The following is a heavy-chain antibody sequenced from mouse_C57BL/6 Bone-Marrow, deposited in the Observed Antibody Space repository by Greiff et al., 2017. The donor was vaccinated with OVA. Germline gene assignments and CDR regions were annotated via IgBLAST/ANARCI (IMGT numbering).Heavy chain of an antibody. Sequence: EVKLQESGGDLVKPGGSLKLSCAASGFTFSSYGMSFVRQTPDKRLEWVATISSGGSYTYYPDSVKGRFTISRDNAKNTLYLQMSSLKSEDTAMYYCARHSAWFAYWGQGTLVTVSA. CDR2: ISSGGSYT. V-gene: IGHV5-6*01. CDR3: ARHSAWFAY. CDR1: GFTFSSYG. J-gene: IGHJ3*01.